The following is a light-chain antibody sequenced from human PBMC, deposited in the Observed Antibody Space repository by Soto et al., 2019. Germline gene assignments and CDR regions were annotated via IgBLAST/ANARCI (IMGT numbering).Light chain of an antibody. Sequence: QSVLTKPASVSGSPGQSITISCTGTSSDVGAYNFVSWYQQHPGKVPKIMIYDVSNRPSGDSSRFSGSKSGNTASLTISGLQPEDEAVYYCTSYKDTFYVFGTGTKVTV. CDR3: TSYKDTFYV. V-gene: IGLV2-14*01. CDR1: SSDVGAYNF. CDR2: DVS. J-gene: IGLJ1*01.